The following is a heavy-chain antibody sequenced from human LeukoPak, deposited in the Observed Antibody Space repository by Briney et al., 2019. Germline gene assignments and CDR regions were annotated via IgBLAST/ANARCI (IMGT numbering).Heavy chain of an antibody. Sequence: GESLKTSCKGSGYSFTSYWIGWVRQMPGKGLEWMGIIYPGDSDTRYSPSFQGQVTISADKSISTAYLQWSSLKASDTAMYYCARPYDSSGYSGLGAFDIWGQGTMVTVSS. CDR3: ARPYDSSGYSGLGAFDI. CDR1: GYSFTSYW. V-gene: IGHV5-51*01. CDR2: IYPGDSDT. D-gene: IGHD3-22*01. J-gene: IGHJ3*02.